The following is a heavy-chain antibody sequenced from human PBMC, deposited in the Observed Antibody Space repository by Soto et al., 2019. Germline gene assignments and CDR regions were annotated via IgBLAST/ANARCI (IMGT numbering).Heavy chain of an antibody. V-gene: IGHV1-2*04. CDR1: GYTFTGHY. D-gene: IGHD6-19*01. CDR3: ARGSSSGWYGLKIFDY. J-gene: IGHJ4*02. CDR2: INPNSGGT. Sequence: ASVKVSCKASGYTFTGHYMHLVRQAPGQGLEWMGWINPNSGGTNYAQKFQGWVTLTRDTSKNQFSLKLSSVTAADTAVYYCARGSSSGWYGLKIFDYWGQGTLVTVSS.